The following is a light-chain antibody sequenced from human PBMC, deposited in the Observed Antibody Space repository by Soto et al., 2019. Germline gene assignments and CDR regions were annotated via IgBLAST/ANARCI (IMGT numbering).Light chain of an antibody. J-gene: IGKJ4*01. CDR1: QGISSY. CDR2: AAS. CDR3: QQYYSYPLT. V-gene: IGKV1-8*01. Sequence: AIQLTQSPSSLSASTGDRVTITCLASQGISSYLAWYQQKPGKAPKLLIYAASTLQSGVPSRFSGSGSGTDFTLTISCLQSEDFATYYCQQYYSYPLTFGGGTKVDIK.